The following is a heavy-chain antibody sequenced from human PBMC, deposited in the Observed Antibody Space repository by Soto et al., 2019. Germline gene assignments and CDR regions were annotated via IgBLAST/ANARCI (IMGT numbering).Heavy chain of an antibody. J-gene: IGHJ3*02. CDR2: IYPGDSDT. Sequence: GESLKISFKVSRYSFTSYWIGWVRQMPGEGLEWMGIIYPGDSDTRYSPSFQGQVTISADKSISTAYLQWSSLKASDTAMYYCARPTYYDILTGFDAFDIWGQGTMVTVSS. V-gene: IGHV5-51*01. CDR3: ARPTYYDILTGFDAFDI. D-gene: IGHD3-9*01. CDR1: RYSFTSYW.